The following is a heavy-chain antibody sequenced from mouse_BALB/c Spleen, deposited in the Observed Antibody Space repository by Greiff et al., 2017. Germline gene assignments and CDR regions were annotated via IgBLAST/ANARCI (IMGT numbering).Heavy chain of an antibody. CDR3: VQEEEHRFAY. CDR1: GFTFSDYY. V-gene: IGHV5-4*02. Sequence: EVQLVESGGGLVKPGGSLKLSCAASGFTFSDYYMYWVRQTPEKRLEWVATISDGGSYTYYPDSVKGRFTISRDNAKNNLYLQMSSLKSEDTAMYYCVQEEEHRFAYRGQGTLVTVSA. CDR2: ISDGGSYT. J-gene: IGHJ3*01.